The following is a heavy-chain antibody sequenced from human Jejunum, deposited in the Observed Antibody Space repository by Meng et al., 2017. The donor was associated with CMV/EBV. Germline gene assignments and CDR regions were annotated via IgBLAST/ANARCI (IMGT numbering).Heavy chain of an antibody. Sequence: EYTFSEDDTHGVRQAPGQGIEWMGYINPYTGETNYAHHLPSSVTMTRDTPTNTAYMELTRLRSDDTALYYCAKDGGSYLDYYFDYWGQGTLVTVSS. V-gene: IGHV1-2*02. CDR1: EYTFSEDD. CDR2: INPYTGET. J-gene: IGHJ4*02. CDR3: AKDGGSYLDYYFDY. D-gene: IGHD3-16*01.